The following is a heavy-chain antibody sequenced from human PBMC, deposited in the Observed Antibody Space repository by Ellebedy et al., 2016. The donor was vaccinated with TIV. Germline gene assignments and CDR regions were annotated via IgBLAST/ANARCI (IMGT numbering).Heavy chain of an antibody. CDR2: INHSGST. J-gene: IGHJ5*02. Sequence: GSLRLSXAVYGGSFSGYYWSWIRQPPGKGLEWIGEINHSGSTNYNPSLKSRVTISVDTSKNQFSLKLSSVTAADTAVYYCARGKNYCSSTSCYLNWFNPWGQGTLVTVSS. V-gene: IGHV4-34*01. CDR3: ARGKNYCSSTSCYLNWFNP. D-gene: IGHD2-2*01. CDR1: GGSFSGYY.